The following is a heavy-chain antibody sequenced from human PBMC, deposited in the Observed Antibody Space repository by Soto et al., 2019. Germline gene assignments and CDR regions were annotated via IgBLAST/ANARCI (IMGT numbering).Heavy chain of an antibody. CDR2: MNPNSGNT. Sequence: ASVKGSCKASGYTFTSYYINWVRQATGQGLEWMGWMNPNSGNTGYAQKFQGRVTMTRNTSISTAYMELSSLRSEDTAVYYCARGRLVDNVVVPAAGRFDPWGQGTLVSVSS. D-gene: IGHD2-2*03. CDR1: GYTFTSYY. V-gene: IGHV1-8*01. CDR3: ARGRLVDNVVVPAAGRFDP. J-gene: IGHJ5*02.